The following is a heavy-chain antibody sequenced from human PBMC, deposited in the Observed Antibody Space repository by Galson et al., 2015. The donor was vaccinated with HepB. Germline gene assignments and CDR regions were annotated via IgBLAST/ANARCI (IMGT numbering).Heavy chain of an antibody. D-gene: IGHD3-9*01. J-gene: IGHJ4*02. CDR3: ARDTKSSPLDWFFDY. CDR1: GGSISSYY. V-gene: IGHV4-4*07. Sequence: ETLSLTCTVSGGSISSYYWSWIRQPAGKGLEWIGRIYTSGSTNYNPSLKSRVTMSVDTSKNQFSLKLSSVTAADTAVYYCARDTKSSPLDWFFDYWGQGTLVTVSS. CDR2: IYTSGST.